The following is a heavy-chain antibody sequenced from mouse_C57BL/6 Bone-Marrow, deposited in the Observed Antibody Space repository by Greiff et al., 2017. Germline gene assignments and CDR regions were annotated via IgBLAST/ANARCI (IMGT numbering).Heavy chain of an antibody. Sequence: QVQLQQSGAELARPGASVKLSCKASGYTFTSYGISWVKQRPGQGLEWIGEIYPRSGNTYYNEKFKGKATLTADKSSSTAYMELRSLTSEDSAVYFCARSGYHEGYFDGWGTGTTVTVSS. CDR1: GYTFTSYG. V-gene: IGHV1-81*01. J-gene: IGHJ1*03. D-gene: IGHD2-2*01. CDR2: IYPRSGNT. CDR3: ARSGYHEGYFDG.